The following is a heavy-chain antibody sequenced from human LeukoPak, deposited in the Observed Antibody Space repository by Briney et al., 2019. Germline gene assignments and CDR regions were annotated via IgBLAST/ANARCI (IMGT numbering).Heavy chain of an antibody. J-gene: IGHJ5*02. Sequence: SETLSLTCAVYGGSFSGYYWSWIRRPPGKGLEWIGEINHSGSTNYNPSLKSRATISVDTSKNQFSLKLSSVTAADTAVYYCARGWRIAVAGTSWFDPWGQGTLVTVSS. D-gene: IGHD6-19*01. CDR3: ARGWRIAVAGTSWFDP. CDR2: INHSGST. CDR1: GGSFSGYY. V-gene: IGHV4-34*01.